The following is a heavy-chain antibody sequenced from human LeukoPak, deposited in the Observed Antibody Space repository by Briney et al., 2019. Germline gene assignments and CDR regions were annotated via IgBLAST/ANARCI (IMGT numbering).Heavy chain of an antibody. V-gene: IGHV4-59*12. CDR3: ASYYYDSSGYTWYYFDY. J-gene: IGHJ4*02. CDR2: IYYSGST. D-gene: IGHD3-22*01. CDR1: GGSISSYY. Sequence: PSETLSLTCTVSGGSISSYYWSWIRQPPGKGLEWIGYIYYSGSTNYNPSLKSRVTISVDTSKNQFSLKLSSVTAADTAMYYCASYYYDSSGYTWYYFDYWGQGTLVTVSS.